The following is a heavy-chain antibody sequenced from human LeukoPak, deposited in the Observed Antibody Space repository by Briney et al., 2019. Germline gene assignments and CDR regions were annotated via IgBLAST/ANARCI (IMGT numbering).Heavy chain of an antibody. V-gene: IGHV1-2*04. D-gene: IGHD4-17*01. CDR3: AREDGDRSTSDYFDY. CDR2: INPNSGGT. CDR1: GYTFTGYY. J-gene: IGHJ4*02. Sequence: ASVKVSCKASGYTFTGYYMHWVRQAPGQGLEWMGWINPNSGGTNYAQKFQSWVTMTRDTSISTAYMELSSLRSEDTAVYYCAREDGDRSTSDYFDYWGQGTLVTVSS.